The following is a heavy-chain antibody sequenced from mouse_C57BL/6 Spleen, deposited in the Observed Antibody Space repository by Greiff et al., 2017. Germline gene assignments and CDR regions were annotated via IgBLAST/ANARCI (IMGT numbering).Heavy chain of an antibody. Sequence: EVHLVESGGGLVQPGGSMKLSCAASGFTFSDAWMDWVRQSPEKGLEWVAEIRNKANNHATYYAESVKGRFTISRDDSKSSVYLQMNSLRAEDTGIYYCTTLTGTGFDYWGQGTTLTVSS. CDR3: TTLTGTGFDY. V-gene: IGHV6-6*01. J-gene: IGHJ2*01. CDR1: GFTFSDAW. D-gene: IGHD4-1*01. CDR2: IRNKANNHAT.